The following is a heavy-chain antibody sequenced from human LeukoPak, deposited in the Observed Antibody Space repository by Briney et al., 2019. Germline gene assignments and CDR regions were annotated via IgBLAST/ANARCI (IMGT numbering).Heavy chain of an antibody. Sequence: GESLRLSCAASGFTFSSYWMHWVRQAPGKGLVWVSRVNPQGTATTYADSVKGRFTISRDNAKNTLYLQMNSLRAEDTAVYYCANSVSSLIWGQGTLVTVSS. D-gene: IGHD3-22*01. V-gene: IGHV3-74*01. CDR3: ANSVSSLI. J-gene: IGHJ4*02. CDR2: VNPQGTAT. CDR1: GFTFSSYW.